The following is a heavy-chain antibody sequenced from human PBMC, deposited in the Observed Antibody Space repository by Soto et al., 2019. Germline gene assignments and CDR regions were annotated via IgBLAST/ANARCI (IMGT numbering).Heavy chain of an antibody. CDR2: IWYDGSNK. J-gene: IGHJ3*02. Sequence: GGSLRLSCAASGFTFSSYGMHWVRQAPGKGLEWVAVIWYDGSNKYYADSVKGRFTISRDNSKNTLYLQMNSLRAEDTAVYYCAREDQLGLSHLTAFDIWGQGTMVTVSS. CDR3: AREDQLGLSHLTAFDI. CDR1: GFTFSSYG. V-gene: IGHV3-33*01. D-gene: IGHD1-1*01.